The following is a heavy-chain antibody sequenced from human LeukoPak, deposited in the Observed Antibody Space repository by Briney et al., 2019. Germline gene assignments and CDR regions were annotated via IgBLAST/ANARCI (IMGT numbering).Heavy chain of an antibody. CDR1: GFNVGNNY. CDR3: AKAPVTTCRGAYCYPFDY. J-gene: IGHJ4*02. Sequence: GGSLRLSCAASGFNVGNNYMSWVRQAPGKGLEWVSAISDSGNTYHADSVKGRFTISRDGSKNTLFLQMNRLRPEDAAVYYCAKAPVTTCRGAYCYPFDYWGQGTLVTVSS. D-gene: IGHD2-21*01. CDR2: ISDSGNT. V-gene: IGHV3-53*01.